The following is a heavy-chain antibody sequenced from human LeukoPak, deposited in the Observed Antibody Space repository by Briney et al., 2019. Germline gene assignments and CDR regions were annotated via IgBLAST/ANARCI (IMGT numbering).Heavy chain of an antibody. CDR2: IIPILGIA. CDR1: GGTFSSYA. Sequence: GASVKVSCKASGGTFSSYAISWVRQAPGQGLEWMGRIIPILGIANYAQKFQGRVTITADKSTSTAYMKLSSLRSEDTAVYYCATETNDYVWGSYRYKGDYWGQGTLVTVSS. D-gene: IGHD3-16*02. J-gene: IGHJ4*02. CDR3: ATETNDYVWGSYRYKGDY. V-gene: IGHV1-69*04.